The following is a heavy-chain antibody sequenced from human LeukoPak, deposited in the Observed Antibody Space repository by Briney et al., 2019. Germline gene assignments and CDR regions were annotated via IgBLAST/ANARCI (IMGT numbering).Heavy chain of an antibody. CDR2: IKPNSGGT. Sequence: GASVKVSFKASGYTFTGDYMQWVRQAPRQGLEWMGWIKPNSGGTNYAQKFQGRVTMTRDTSISTAYMELSRLRSDDTAVYYCARSLGYCSSTSCYISYFDYWGQGTLVTVSS. J-gene: IGHJ4*02. CDR1: GYTFTGDY. CDR3: ARSLGYCSSTSCYISYFDY. V-gene: IGHV1-2*02. D-gene: IGHD2-2*02.